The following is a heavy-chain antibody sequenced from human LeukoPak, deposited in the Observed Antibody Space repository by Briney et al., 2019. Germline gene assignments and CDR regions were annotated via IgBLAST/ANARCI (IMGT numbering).Heavy chain of an antibody. J-gene: IGHJ4*02. D-gene: IGHD6-19*01. Sequence: GGSLRLSCAASGLTFSDYWMHWVRQAPGKGLVWVSGISTDGRTTVYADSVKGRFTISRDNAKNTLYLQMNSLRAEDMAVYYCAKFGSGWSLFDYWGQGTLVTVSS. CDR2: ISTDGRTT. CDR1: GLTFSDYW. CDR3: AKFGSGWSLFDY. V-gene: IGHV3-74*01.